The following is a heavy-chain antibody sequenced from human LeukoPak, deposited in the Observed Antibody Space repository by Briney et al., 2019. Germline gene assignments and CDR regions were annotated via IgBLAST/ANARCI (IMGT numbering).Heavy chain of an antibody. CDR1: GGSFSGYY. CDR3: ARGSGVWGSYRYAIWGDP. D-gene: IGHD3-16*02. J-gene: IGHJ5*02. Sequence: NTSETLSLTRAVYGGSFSGYYWSWIRQPPGKGLEWIGEINHSGSNNYHPPLKGGSTFSVDTSKTQFSLKLSSVTAADTAVYYCARGSGVWGSYRYAIWGDPGGQGTLATVSS. CDR2: INHSGSN. V-gene: IGHV4-34*01.